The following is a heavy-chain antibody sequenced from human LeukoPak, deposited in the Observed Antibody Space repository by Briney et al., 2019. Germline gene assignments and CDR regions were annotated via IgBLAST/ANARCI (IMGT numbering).Heavy chain of an antibody. V-gene: IGHV4-59*01. D-gene: IGHD6-19*01. J-gene: IGHJ4*02. CDR2: IYYSGST. CDR1: GGSISSYY. CDR3: ARVAAVAGTRYFDY. Sequence: SETLPLTCTVSGGSISSYYWSWIRQPPGKGLEWIGYIYYSGSTNYNPSLKSRVTISVDTSKNQFSLKLSSVTAADTAVYYCARVAAVAGTRYFDYWGQGTLVTVSS.